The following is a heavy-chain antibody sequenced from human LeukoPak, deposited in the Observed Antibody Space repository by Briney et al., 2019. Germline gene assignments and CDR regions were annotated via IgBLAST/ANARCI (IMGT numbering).Heavy chain of an antibody. CDR3: ARGVSLGYCSSTSCYRFDY. CDR2: IIPIFGTA. J-gene: IGHJ4*02. Sequence: SVKVSCKASGGTLSSYAISWVRQAPGQGLEWMGGIIPIFGTANYAQKFQGRVTITADESTSTAYMELSSLRSEDTAVYYCARGVSLGYCSSTSCYRFDYWGQGTLVTVSS. CDR1: GGTLSSYA. D-gene: IGHD2-2*02. V-gene: IGHV1-69*13.